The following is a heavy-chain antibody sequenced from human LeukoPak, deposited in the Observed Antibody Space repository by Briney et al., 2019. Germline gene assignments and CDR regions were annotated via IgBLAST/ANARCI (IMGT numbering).Heavy chain of an antibody. CDR1: GFTFSSYA. V-gene: IGHV3-30-3*01. J-gene: IGHJ6*02. D-gene: IGHD2-2*01. CDR3: AREKSYCSSTSCYEGHYYYYGMDV. Sequence: PGRSLRLSCAASGFTFSSYAMHWVRQAPGKGLEWVAVMSYDGSNKYYADSVKGRFTISRDNSKNTLYLQMNSLRAEDTAVYYCAREKSYCSSTSCYEGHYYYYGMDVWGQGTTVTVSS. CDR2: MSYDGSNK.